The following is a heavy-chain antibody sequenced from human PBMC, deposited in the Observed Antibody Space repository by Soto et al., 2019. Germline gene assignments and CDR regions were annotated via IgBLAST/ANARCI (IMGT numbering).Heavy chain of an antibody. CDR1: GYTFTSYD. CDR3: ARGRELRFLEWSLPNWFDP. Sequence: QVQLVQSGAEVKKPGASVKVSCKASGYTFTSYDINWVRQATGQGLEWMGWMNPNSGNTGYAQKFQGRVTMTRNTSISTAYMELSSLRSEDTAVYYCARGRELRFLEWSLPNWFDPWGQGTLVTVSS. J-gene: IGHJ5*02. V-gene: IGHV1-8*01. CDR2: MNPNSGNT. D-gene: IGHD3-3*01.